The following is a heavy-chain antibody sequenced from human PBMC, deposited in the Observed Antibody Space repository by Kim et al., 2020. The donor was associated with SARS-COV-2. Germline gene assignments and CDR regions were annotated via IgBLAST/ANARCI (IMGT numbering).Heavy chain of an antibody. Sequence: KFQGRVTITADASTSTAYMELSSLRSEDTAVYYCARSMIVVVIHYYGMDVWGQGTTVTVSS. D-gene: IGHD3-22*01. CDR3: ARSMIVVVIHYYGMDV. J-gene: IGHJ6*02. V-gene: IGHV1-69*01.